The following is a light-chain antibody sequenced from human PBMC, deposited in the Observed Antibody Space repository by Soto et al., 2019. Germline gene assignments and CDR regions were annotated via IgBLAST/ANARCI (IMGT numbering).Light chain of an antibody. CDR1: ESIDSW. Sequence: DIQMTQSPSALSAYVGDRVTITCRASESIDSWMAWYQQKPGKAPKLLIYKASSLESGVPLRFSGSGTGTEFTLTISSLQPDDFATYYCQQYYIDSTFGQGTKVDI. V-gene: IGKV1-5*03. CDR2: KAS. J-gene: IGKJ1*01. CDR3: QQYYIDST.